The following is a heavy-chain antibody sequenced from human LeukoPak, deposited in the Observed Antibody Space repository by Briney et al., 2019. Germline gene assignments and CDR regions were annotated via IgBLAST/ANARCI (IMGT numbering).Heavy chain of an antibody. D-gene: IGHD1-1*01. V-gene: IGHV3-74*01. Sequence: GGSLRLSCAASGITFSNYWMHWVRQAPGKGLVWVSRINTDGSSTNYADSVKGRFTISRDNAKNTLYLQMNSLRAEDTAVYYCAGWKAFVIWGQGTMVTVSS. J-gene: IGHJ3*02. CDR2: INTDGSST. CDR1: GITFSNYW. CDR3: AGWKAFVI.